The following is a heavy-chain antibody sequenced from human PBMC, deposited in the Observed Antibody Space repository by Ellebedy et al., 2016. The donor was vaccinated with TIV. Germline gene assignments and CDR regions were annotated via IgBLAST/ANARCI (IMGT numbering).Heavy chain of an antibody. J-gene: IGHJ5*02. Sequence: GGSLRLXCAASGLTFENYTMHWVRQAPGKGLEWVSGISWDSVTIGCADSVKGRFSMSRDNAKNSLYLQMNSLRVEDTAVYFCARDRGDYSISGPWGQGTLVTVSS. V-gene: IGHV3-9*01. CDR2: ISWDSVTI. CDR3: ARDRGDYSISGP. CDR1: GLTFENYT. D-gene: IGHD4-11*01.